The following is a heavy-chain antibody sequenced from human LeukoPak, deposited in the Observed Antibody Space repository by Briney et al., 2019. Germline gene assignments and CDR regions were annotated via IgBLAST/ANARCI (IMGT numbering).Heavy chain of an antibody. CDR1: GGSISSTTYY. V-gene: IGHV4-39*07. Sequence: SETLSLTCTVSGGSISSTTYYWGWIRQPPGKGLEWIGSVYYGGATYYSPSLESRVTISVDTSKNQFSLKLSSVTAADTAVYYCARDRQATTAYDAFDIWGRGTMVTVSS. CDR3: ARDRQATTAYDAFDI. D-gene: IGHD4-17*01. J-gene: IGHJ3*02. CDR2: VYYGGAT.